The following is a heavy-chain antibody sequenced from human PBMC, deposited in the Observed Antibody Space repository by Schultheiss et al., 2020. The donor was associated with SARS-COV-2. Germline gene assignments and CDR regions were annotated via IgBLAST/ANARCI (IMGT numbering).Heavy chain of an antibody. Sequence: GGSLRLSCAASGFTFSSYAMHWVRQAPGKGLEWVSGISWNSGSIGYADSVKGRFTISRDNAKNSLYLQMNSLRAEDTALYYCAKTRRSSSSHFDYWGQGTLVTVSS. CDR1: GFTFSSYA. J-gene: IGHJ4*02. CDR3: AKTRRSSSSHFDY. V-gene: IGHV3-9*01. CDR2: ISWNSGSI. D-gene: IGHD6-13*01.